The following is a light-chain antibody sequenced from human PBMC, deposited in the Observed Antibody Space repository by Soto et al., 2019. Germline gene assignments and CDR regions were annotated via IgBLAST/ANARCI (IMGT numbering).Light chain of an antibody. CDR1: QSISSW. CDR3: QQYNHWPGT. Sequence: DIQMTQSPSTLSASVGDRVTITCRASQSISSWLAWYQQKPGKAPKLLIYKASSLESGVPSRFSGSGSGTEFTLTISSLQSEDFAVYYCQQYNHWPGTFGQGTKVDIK. J-gene: IGKJ1*01. CDR2: KAS. V-gene: IGKV1-5*03.